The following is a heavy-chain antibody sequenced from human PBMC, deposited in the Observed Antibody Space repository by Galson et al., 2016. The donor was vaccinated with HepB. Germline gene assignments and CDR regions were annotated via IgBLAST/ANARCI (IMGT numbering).Heavy chain of an antibody. V-gene: IGHV1-18*01. CDR1: GHTFITYGTNYG. J-gene: IGHJ4*02. D-gene: IGHD3-3*01. Sequence: SVKVSCKASGHTFITYGTNYGISWVRQAPGQGLEWMGWTSPYNGNTNYAQNFRGRVTMTTDTSTSTAYMELRSLRADDTAVYYCARDSRDFYFDYWGQGTLVTVSS. CDR3: ARDSRDFYFDY. CDR2: TSPYNGNT.